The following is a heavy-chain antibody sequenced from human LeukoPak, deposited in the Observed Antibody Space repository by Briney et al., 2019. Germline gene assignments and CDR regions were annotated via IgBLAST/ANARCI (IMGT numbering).Heavy chain of an antibody. CDR2: IKLDGSEK. J-gene: IGHJ4*02. D-gene: IGHD6-19*01. V-gene: IGHV3-7*03. CDR1: GFTYRRYW. Sequence: GGCLSLSRGSWGFTYRRYWMRGVRPARGRGREWVANIKLDGSEKYYVDSVQGRVTTSTDNAKTSPYLLMNGLRAEDTAVYYSARRGYSSGWYDMYYFDYWGQGTLVTVSS. CDR3: ARRGYSSGWYDMYYFDY.